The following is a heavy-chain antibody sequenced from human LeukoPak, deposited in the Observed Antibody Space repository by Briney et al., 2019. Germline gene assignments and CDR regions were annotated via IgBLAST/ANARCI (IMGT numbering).Heavy chain of an antibody. J-gene: IGHJ4*02. CDR1: GYTFTSYG. CDR2: ISAYNGNT. Sequence: ASVKVYCKASGYTFTSYGISWVRQAPGQGLEWMGWISAYNGNTNYAQKLQGRVTMTTDTSTSTAYMELRSLRSDDTAVYYCARDKVDETYGPSPPDYWGQGTLVTVSS. CDR3: ARDKVDETYGPSPPDY. V-gene: IGHV1-18*01. D-gene: IGHD2-8*01.